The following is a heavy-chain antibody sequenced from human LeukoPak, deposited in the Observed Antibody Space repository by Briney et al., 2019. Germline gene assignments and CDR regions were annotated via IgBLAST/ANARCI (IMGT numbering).Heavy chain of an antibody. J-gene: IGHJ4*02. CDR2: ISGSGGST. CDR1: GFTFSSYW. V-gene: IGHV3-23*01. D-gene: IGHD3-10*01. CDR3: AKRTVEGVRGVVDY. Sequence: GGSLRLSCAASGFTFSSYWMSWVRQAPGKGLEWVSAISGSGGSTYYADSVKGRFTISRDNSKNTLYLQMNSLRAEDTAVYYCAKRTVEGVRGVVDYWGQGTLVTVSS.